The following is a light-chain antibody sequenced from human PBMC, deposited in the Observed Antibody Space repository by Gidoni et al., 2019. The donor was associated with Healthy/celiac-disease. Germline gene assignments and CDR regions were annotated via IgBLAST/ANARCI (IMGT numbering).Light chain of an antibody. Sequence: DIVMTQSPLSLPVTPEEPASISCRSSQSLLHSNGYNYLDWYLQKPGQSPQLLIYLGSNRASGVPDRFSGSGSGTDFTLKISRVEAEDVGVYYCMQAQQTPLTFGGGTKVEIK. CDR3: MQAQQTPLT. CDR1: QSLLHSNGYNY. J-gene: IGKJ4*01. CDR2: LGS. V-gene: IGKV2-28*01.